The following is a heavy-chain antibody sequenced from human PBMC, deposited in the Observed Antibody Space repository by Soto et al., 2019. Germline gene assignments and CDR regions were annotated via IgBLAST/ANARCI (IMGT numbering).Heavy chain of an antibody. D-gene: IGHD3-3*01. V-gene: IGHV3-23*01. Sequence: SGGSLRLSCAASGFTFDDYAMHWVRQAPGKGLEWVSAISGSGGSTYYADSVKGRFTISRDNSKNTLYLQMNSLRAEDTAVYYCAKDPIGGYDFWSGYLRGAFDIWGQGTMVTVSS. CDR2: ISGSGGST. J-gene: IGHJ3*02. CDR3: AKDPIGGYDFWSGYLRGAFDI. CDR1: GFTFDDYA.